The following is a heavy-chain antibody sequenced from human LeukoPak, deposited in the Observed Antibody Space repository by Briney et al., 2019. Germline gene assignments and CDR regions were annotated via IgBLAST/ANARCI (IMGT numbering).Heavy chain of an antibody. J-gene: IGHJ4*02. CDR3: ARRGQWLAQGFDY. D-gene: IGHD6-19*01. Sequence: GASVKVSCKASGYTFTSYDINWVRQATGQGLEWMGWMNPNSGNTGYAQKLQGRVTMTTDTSTSTAYMELRSLRSDDTAVYYCARRGQWLAQGFDYWGQGTLVTVSS. V-gene: IGHV1-8*01. CDR2: MNPNSGNT. CDR1: GYTFTSYD.